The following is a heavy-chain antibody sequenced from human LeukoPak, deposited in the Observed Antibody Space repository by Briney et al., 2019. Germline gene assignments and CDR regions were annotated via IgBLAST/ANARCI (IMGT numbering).Heavy chain of an antibody. D-gene: IGHD2-15*01. Sequence: GGSLRLSCAASGFTVSSNYMSWVRQAPGKGLEWVSVIYSGGSTYYADSVKGRFTISRGNSKNTLYLQMNSLRAEDTAVYYCAGQRSYCSGGSCYFRFDYWGQGTLVTVSS. V-gene: IGHV3-53*01. CDR1: GFTVSSNY. CDR3: AGQRSYCSGGSCYFRFDY. J-gene: IGHJ4*02. CDR2: IYSGGST.